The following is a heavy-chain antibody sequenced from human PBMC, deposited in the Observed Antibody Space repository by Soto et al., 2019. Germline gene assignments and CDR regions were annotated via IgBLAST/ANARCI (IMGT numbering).Heavy chain of an antibody. CDR1: GFTFSSYG. Sequence: QVQLVESGGGVVQPGRSLRLSCPASGFTFSSYGMHWVRQAPGKGLEWVAVISYDGSNKYYADSVKGRFTISRDNSKNTLYLQMNSLRAEDTAVYYCAKDRRYSSGWFYYYYGMDVWGQGTTVTVSS. CDR2: ISYDGSNK. V-gene: IGHV3-30*18. J-gene: IGHJ6*02. D-gene: IGHD6-19*01. CDR3: AKDRRYSSGWFYYYYGMDV.